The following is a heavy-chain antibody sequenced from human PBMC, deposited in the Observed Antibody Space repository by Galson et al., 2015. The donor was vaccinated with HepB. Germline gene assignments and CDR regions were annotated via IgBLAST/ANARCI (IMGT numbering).Heavy chain of an antibody. CDR3: ARDAPNAYRSGSCFDY. V-gene: IGHV3-48*03. CDR2: ISSSGSTI. D-gene: IGHD3-16*01. CDR1: GFTFSSYE. Sequence: SLRLSCAASGFTFSSYEMNWVRQAPGKGLEWVSYISSSGSTIYYADSVKGRFTISRDNAKNSLYLQMNSLRAEDTAVYYCARDAPNAYRSGSCFDYWGQGTLVTVSS. J-gene: IGHJ4*02.